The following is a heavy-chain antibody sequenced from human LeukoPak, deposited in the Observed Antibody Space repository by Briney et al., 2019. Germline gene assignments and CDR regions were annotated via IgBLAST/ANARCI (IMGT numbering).Heavy chain of an antibody. D-gene: IGHD4-11*01. CDR3: ARGSRLQINWFDP. V-gene: IGHV1-69*13. Sequence: GASVTVSCKASGGTFSSYAISWVRQAPGQGLEWMGGIIPIFGTANYAQKFQGRVTITADESTSTAYMELSSLRSEDTAVYYCARGSRLQINWFDPWGQGTLVTVSS. CDR1: GGTFSSYA. J-gene: IGHJ5*02. CDR2: IIPIFGTA.